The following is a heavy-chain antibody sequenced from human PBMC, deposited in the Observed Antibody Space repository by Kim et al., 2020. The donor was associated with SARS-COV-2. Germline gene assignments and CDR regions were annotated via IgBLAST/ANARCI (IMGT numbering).Heavy chain of an antibody. Sequence: GGSLRLSCAASGFTFSSYGMHWVRQAPGKGLEWVAVIWYDGSNKYYADSVKGRFTISRDNSKNTLYLQMNSLRAEDTAVYYCAKGGGSGSYYKILDYWGQGTLVTVSS. V-gene: IGHV3-33*06. CDR1: GFTFSSYG. CDR2: IWYDGSNK. J-gene: IGHJ4*02. D-gene: IGHD3-10*01. CDR3: AKGGGSGSYYKILDY.